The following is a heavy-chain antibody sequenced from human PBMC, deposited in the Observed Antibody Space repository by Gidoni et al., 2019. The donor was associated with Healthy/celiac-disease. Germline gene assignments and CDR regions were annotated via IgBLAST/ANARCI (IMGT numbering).Heavy chain of an antibody. CDR2: ISSSSSTI. Sequence: EVQLVESGGGLVQPGGSLRLSCAASGFTFSSYSMNWVRQAPGKGLEWVSYISSSSSTIYYADSVKGRFTISRDNAKNSLYLQMNSLRDEDTAVYYCARDPELQGITMIVPWGQGTLVTVSS. CDR1: GFTFSSYS. J-gene: IGHJ5*02. V-gene: IGHV3-48*02. CDR3: ARDPELQGITMIVP. D-gene: IGHD3-22*01.